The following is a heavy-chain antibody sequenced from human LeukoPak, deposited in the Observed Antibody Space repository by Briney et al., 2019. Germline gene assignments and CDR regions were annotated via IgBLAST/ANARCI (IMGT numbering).Heavy chain of an antibody. Sequence: SEALSLTCTVSGGSISSYYWSWIRQPAGKGLEWIGRIYSTGSTNYNPSLKSRVTMSVDTSKNQLSLRLRSVTAADTAVYYCARQIASAGTAGFDFWGQGALVTVSS. V-gene: IGHV4-4*07. CDR2: IYSTGST. D-gene: IGHD6-13*01. CDR3: ARQIASAGTAGFDF. J-gene: IGHJ4*02. CDR1: GGSISSYY.